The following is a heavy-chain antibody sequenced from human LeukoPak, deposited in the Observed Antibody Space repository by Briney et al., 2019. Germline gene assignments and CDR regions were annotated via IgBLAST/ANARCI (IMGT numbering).Heavy chain of an antibody. Sequence: GGSLRLSCAASGFTFSSYSMNWVRQAPGKGLEWVSYISSGSSTIYYADSVKGRFTISRDNSKNTLYLQMNSLRAEDTAVYYCAKVSSSSWTIYYFDYWGQGTLVTVSS. CDR1: GFTFSSYS. J-gene: IGHJ4*02. CDR3: AKVSSSSWTIYYFDY. V-gene: IGHV3-48*01. D-gene: IGHD6-13*01. CDR2: ISSGSSTI.